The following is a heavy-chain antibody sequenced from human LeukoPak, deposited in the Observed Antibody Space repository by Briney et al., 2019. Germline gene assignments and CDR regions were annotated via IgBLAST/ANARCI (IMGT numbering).Heavy chain of an antibody. CDR3: ARVSPYYHYMDV. J-gene: IGHJ6*03. V-gene: IGHV4-61*02. CDR2: IYISGST. Sequence: SQTLSLTCTVSGGSISSGSYYWSWIRQPAGKGLEWIGRIYISGSTNYNPSLKSRVTMSVDTSKNQFSLKLSSVTAADTAVYYCARVSPYYHYMDVWGKGTTVTVSS. CDR1: GGSISSGSYY.